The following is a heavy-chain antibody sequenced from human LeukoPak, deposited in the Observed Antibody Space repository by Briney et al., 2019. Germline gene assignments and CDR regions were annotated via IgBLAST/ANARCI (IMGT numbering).Heavy chain of an antibody. D-gene: IGHD6-19*01. J-gene: IGHJ6*02. V-gene: IGHV1-2*02. CDR1: GYTFTGYY. CDR2: INPNSGGT. CDR3: ARGPAVAVYYYYGMDV. Sequence: ASVKVSCKASGYTFTGYYMHWVRQAPGQGLEWMGWINPNSGGTNYAQKFQGRVTMTRDTSISTAYMELSRLRSDDTAVYYCARGPAVAVYYYYGMDVWGQGTTVTVSS.